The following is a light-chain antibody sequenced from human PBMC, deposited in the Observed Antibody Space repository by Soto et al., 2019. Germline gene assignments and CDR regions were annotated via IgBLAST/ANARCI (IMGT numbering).Light chain of an antibody. CDR3: QQYYSTPRT. CDR2: WAS. V-gene: IGKV4-1*01. Sequence: DIVMTQSPDSLAVSLGERGTISCKSSQSVLYSSNNKNYLAWYQQKPGQPPKVVIYWASTRESGVPDRFSGSGSGTDFTLTISSLQAEDVAVYYCQQYYSTPRTFGQGTKVEIK. J-gene: IGKJ1*01. CDR1: QSVLYSSNNKNY.